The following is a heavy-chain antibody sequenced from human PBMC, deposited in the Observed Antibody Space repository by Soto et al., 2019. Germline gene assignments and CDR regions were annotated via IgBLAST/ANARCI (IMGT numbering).Heavy chain of an antibody. CDR2: ISAYNGNT. CDR3: ARVGGDYDILPVANWLDP. D-gene: IGHD3-9*01. V-gene: IGHV1-18*03. CDR1: GYRFPICG. J-gene: IGHJ5*02. Sequence: ASERLSWTASGYRFPICGSSCVLEYPAQGREWMVWISAYNGNTTYAHKLQARVTMTTDTSRSTEYMEQRRLRSDDMAVYYCARVGGDYDILPVANWLDPWREATLVTVSS.